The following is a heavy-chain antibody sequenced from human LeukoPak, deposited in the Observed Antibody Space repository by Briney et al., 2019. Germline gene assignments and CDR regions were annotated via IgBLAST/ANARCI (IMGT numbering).Heavy chain of an antibody. CDR3: ARDLDREQQLVYYFDY. V-gene: IGHV4-4*07. D-gene: IGHD6-13*01. CDR1: GGSISSYY. Sequence: SETLSLTCTVSGGSISSYYWSWIRQPAGKGLEWIGRIYTSGSTNYNPSLKSRVTMSVDTSKNQFSLKLSSVTAADTAVYYCARDLDREQQLVYYFDYWGQGTLVTVSS. J-gene: IGHJ4*02. CDR2: IYTSGST.